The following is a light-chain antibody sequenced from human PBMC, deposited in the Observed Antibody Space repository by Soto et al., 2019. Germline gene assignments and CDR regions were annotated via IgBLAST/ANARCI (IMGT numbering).Light chain of an antibody. Sequence: QSVLTQPASVSGSPGQSIAISCSGASSDIGSYNFVSWYQQHPGKAPKLMISEVNKRPSGISNRFSGSKSGNTASLTISGLQVEDEADYYGCSFAGSGTGTFATGKKVTVL. CDR3: CSFAGSGTGT. J-gene: IGLJ1*01. V-gene: IGLV2-23*02. CDR2: EVN. CDR1: SSDIGSYNF.